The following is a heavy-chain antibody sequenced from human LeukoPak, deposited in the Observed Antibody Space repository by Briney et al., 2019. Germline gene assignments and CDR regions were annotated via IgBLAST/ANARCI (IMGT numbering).Heavy chain of an antibody. D-gene: IGHD4-23*01. V-gene: IGHV3-20*04. CDR3: ARVGGGGNSDAFDI. CDR2: INWNGGST. CDR1: GFTFDDYG. Sequence: PGGSLRLSCAAYGFTFDDYGMSWVRQAPGKGLEWVSDINWNGGSTGYADSVKGRFTISRDNAKNSLYLQMNSLRAEDTALYYCARVGGGGNSDAFDIWGQGTMVTVSS. J-gene: IGHJ3*02.